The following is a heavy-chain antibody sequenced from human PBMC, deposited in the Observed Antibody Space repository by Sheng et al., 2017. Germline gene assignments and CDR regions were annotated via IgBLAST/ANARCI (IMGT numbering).Heavy chain of an antibody. CDR3: ARRRIQLWRVGMDV. D-gene: IGHD5-18*01. J-gene: IGHJ6*01. CDR1: GGSFSGYY. V-gene: IGHV4-34*01. Sequence: QVQLQQWGAGLLKPSETLSLTCAVYGGSFSGYYWSWIRQPPGKGLEWIGEINHSGSTNYNPSLKSRVTISVDTSKNQFSLKLSSVTAADTAVYYCARRRIQLWRVGMDVWGPRGPRVTGLL. CDR2: INHSGST.